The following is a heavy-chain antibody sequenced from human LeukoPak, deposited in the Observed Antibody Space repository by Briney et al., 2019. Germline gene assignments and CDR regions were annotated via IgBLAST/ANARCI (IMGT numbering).Heavy chain of an antibody. V-gene: IGHV1-2*06. Sequence: ASVKVSCKASGYTFTGYYIHWVRQAPGQGLEWMGRINPNSGGTNYAQNFQDRVTMTRDTSISTAYMELSRLRSDDTAVYYCARYGDYDPDYGMDVWGQGTTVTVSS. D-gene: IGHD4-17*01. CDR2: INPNSGGT. CDR1: GYTFTGYY. CDR3: ARYGDYDPDYGMDV. J-gene: IGHJ6*02.